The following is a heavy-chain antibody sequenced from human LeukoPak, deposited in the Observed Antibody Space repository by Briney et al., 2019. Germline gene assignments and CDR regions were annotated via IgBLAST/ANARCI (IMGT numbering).Heavy chain of an antibody. CDR3: ARDLGQYYDTSDNWFDP. V-gene: IGHV3-74*01. D-gene: IGHD3-22*01. CDR2: IYNDGSST. J-gene: IGHJ5*02. CDR1: GFTFSNYW. Sequence: PGGSLRLSCAASGFTFSNYWMHWVRQAPGKGLVWVSRIYNDGSSTSYADSVKGRFTISRDNAKSTLYLQMNSLRAEDTAVYYCARDLGQYYDTSDNWFDPWGQGTLVTVSS.